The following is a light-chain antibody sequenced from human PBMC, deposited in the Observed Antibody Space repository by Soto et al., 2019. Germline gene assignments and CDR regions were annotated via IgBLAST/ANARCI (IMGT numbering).Light chain of an antibody. CDR2: TAS. CDR3: LQHITYPRT. Sequence: DIQMTQSPSVMSASVGDTVTITFRASQDIRDRLAWLQQKTGEAPKRLVYTASSLQRGLPSRFNGSGFGTEFTLTISSLQPEDFATYCCLQHITYPRTIGQGTKVEIK. V-gene: IGKV1-17*03. J-gene: IGKJ1*01. CDR1: QDIRDR.